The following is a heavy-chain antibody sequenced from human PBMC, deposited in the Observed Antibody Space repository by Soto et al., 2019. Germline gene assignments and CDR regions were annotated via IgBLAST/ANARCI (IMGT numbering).Heavy chain of an antibody. CDR1: GGSISTGALY. CDR2: ISNSGTT. Sequence: QVQLQESGPGLVKPSQTLSLTCTVSGGSISTGALYWSWIHQLPGKGLEWIGCISNSGTTYYNPSLKSRIIISLDTSRDQFSLDLSSVTAADTAMYYCARGRDAFKTGYWGQGTLVTVSS. V-gene: IGHV4-31*03. J-gene: IGHJ4*02. CDR3: ARGRDAFKTGY. D-gene: IGHD3-9*01.